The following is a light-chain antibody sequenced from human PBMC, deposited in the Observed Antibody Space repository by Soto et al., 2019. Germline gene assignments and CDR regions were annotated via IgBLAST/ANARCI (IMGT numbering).Light chain of an antibody. Sequence: EIVLTQSPGTLSLSPGERVTLSCRASQSVSSTYLAWYQQKPGQAPRLLIYDASTRAAGIPDRFSGSGSGTDFTLTISRLEAEDFAVYYCHQYASSPWTFGQGAKVEIK. J-gene: IGKJ1*01. CDR2: DAS. CDR1: QSVSSTY. V-gene: IGKV3-20*01. CDR3: HQYASSPWT.